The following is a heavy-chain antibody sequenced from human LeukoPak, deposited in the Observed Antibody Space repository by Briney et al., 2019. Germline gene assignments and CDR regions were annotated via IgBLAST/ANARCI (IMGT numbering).Heavy chain of an antibody. Sequence: GGSLRLSCAASGFTFSSYSMNWVRQAPGKGLEWVSSISSSSSYIYYADSVKGRFTISRDKSKNSLYLQMNSLRAEDTAVYYCARVQSYDSSGYYPYDAFDIWGQGTMVTVSS. J-gene: IGHJ3*02. CDR1: GFTFSSYS. CDR2: ISSSSSYI. V-gene: IGHV3-21*01. CDR3: ARVQSYDSSGYYPYDAFDI. D-gene: IGHD3-22*01.